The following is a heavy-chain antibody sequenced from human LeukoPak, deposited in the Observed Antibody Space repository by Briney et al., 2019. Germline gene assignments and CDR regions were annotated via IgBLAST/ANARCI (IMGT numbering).Heavy chain of an antibody. Sequence: SETLSLTCTVSGGSISSYYWSWIRQPAGKGLEWIGRIYTSGSTNYNPSLKGRVTMSVDTSKNQFSLKLSSVTAADAAVYYCARGTVVVPAASGHYYYYYMDVWGKGTTVTVSS. J-gene: IGHJ6*03. V-gene: IGHV4-4*07. D-gene: IGHD2-2*01. CDR1: GGSISSYY. CDR2: IYTSGST. CDR3: ARGTVVVPAASGHYYYYYMDV.